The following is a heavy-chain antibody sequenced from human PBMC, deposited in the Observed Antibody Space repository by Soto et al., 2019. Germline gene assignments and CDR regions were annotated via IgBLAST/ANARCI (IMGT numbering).Heavy chain of an antibody. J-gene: IGHJ6*02. CDR1: GFTFRNYA. CDR3: ARETDGMDV. V-gene: IGHV3-30-3*01. CDR2: ISYDGGDQ. D-gene: IGHD2-21*02. Sequence: QVQLVESGGGVVQPGGSLRLSCAASGFTFRNYALHWVRQTPGKGLEWVAYISYDGGDQDYANSVKGRFTISRDNSKNTLYLQMNSLRIEDTTVYYCARETDGMDVWGQGTTVTVSS.